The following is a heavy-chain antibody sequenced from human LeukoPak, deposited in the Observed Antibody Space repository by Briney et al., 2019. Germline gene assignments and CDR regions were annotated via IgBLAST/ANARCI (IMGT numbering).Heavy chain of an antibody. D-gene: IGHD6-6*01. V-gene: IGHV4-59*01. CDR3: ARDRRPTKYQLQYAYFEN. Sequence: SDTLSLTCIVSGDSINNYFGSWIRQSRGKGLECIGLVSYSGSTNYNPSLKSRVTISVDTSKTQFSLKLTSVTAADTAIYYCARDRRPTKYQLQYAYFENWGQGVLVTVSS. CDR2: VSYSGST. CDR1: GDSINNYF. J-gene: IGHJ4*02.